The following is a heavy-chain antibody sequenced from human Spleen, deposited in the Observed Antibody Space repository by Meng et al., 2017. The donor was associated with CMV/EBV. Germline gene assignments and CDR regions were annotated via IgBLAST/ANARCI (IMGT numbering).Heavy chain of an antibody. CDR1: AYPINTDYY. D-gene: IGHD2-2*01. CDR2: IYYSGGT. Sequence: SETLSLTCTVSAYPINTDYYWGWIRQPPGKALEWLGSIYYSGGTFYNPSLKSRVAISVDTSKNHFSLRLSSVTAADTAVYYCARDLTGDCSSISCYLYYYYGMDVWGQGTTVTVSS. J-gene: IGHJ6*02. V-gene: IGHV4-38-2*02. CDR3: ARDLTGDCSSISCYLYYYYGMDV.